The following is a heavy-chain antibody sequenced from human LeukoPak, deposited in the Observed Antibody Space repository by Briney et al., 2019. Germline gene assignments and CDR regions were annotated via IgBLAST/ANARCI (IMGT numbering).Heavy chain of an antibody. CDR3: ARGTWGSFDY. D-gene: IGHD3-16*01. CDR1: GFTVSNNY. V-gene: IGHV3-53*01. J-gene: IGHJ4*02. Sequence: GGSLRLSCAASGFTVSNNYMSWVRQAPGKGLEWVSVLYSGGSTYYADSVKGRFTISRDNAKNTLYLQMNSLRAEDTAVYYCARGTWGSFDYWGQGALVTVSS. CDR2: LYSGGST.